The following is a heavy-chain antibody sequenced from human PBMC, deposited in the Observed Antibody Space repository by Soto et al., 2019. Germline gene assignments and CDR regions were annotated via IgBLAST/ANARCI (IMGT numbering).Heavy chain of an antibody. D-gene: IGHD3-16*01. V-gene: IGHV3-74*01. CDR3: ARGGYHAYYFDY. J-gene: IGHJ4*02. CDR2: IKGDGSRI. Sequence: EVQLVESGGGLAQPGGSLRVSCVASGFMFSDHWMHWVRQAPGKGLVWVSRIKGDGSRIDFADSVRGRFTISRDNADNTVFLQMNNLRAEDAAVYYCARGGYHAYYFDYWGRGTLVTVSS. CDR1: GFMFSDHW.